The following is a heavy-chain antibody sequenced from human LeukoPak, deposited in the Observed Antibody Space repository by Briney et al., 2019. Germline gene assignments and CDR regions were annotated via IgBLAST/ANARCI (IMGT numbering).Heavy chain of an antibody. CDR2: ISGDGGST. D-gene: IGHD1-1*01. J-gene: IGHJ4*02. Sequence: GGSLRLSCAAPGFMFHDYAIHWVRQAPGKGLEWVSLISGDGGSTFYADSVKGRFTISRDNAKNSLYLQMNSLRAEDTAVYHCARESATGTTLDYWGQGTLVTVSS. CDR1: GFMFHDYA. V-gene: IGHV3-43*02. CDR3: ARESATGTTLDY.